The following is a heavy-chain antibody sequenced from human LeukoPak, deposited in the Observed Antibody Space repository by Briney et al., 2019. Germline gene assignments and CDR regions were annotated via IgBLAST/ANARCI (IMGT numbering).Heavy chain of an antibody. V-gene: IGHV3-48*01. J-gene: IGHJ4*02. Sequence: GGSLRLSCAASGFTFSSYSMNWVRQAPGKGLEWISYISSSSSTIYYADSVKGRFTISRDNAENSLYLQMNSLRAEDTAVYYCARAVGRQQLAYFDYWGQGTLVTVSS. CDR2: ISSSSSTI. CDR3: ARAVGRQQLAYFDY. CDR1: GFTFSSYS. D-gene: IGHD6-13*01.